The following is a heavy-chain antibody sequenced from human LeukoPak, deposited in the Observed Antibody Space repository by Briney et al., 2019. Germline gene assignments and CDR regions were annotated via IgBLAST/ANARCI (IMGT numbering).Heavy chain of an antibody. V-gene: IGHV3-21*01. Sequence: GGSLRLSCAASGFTFSSYSMNWVRQAPGKGLEWVSSISSSSSYIYYADSVKGRFTISRDNAKNSLYLQMNSLRAEDTAVYYCARVMNGDYRPFDYWGQGTLVTVSS. D-gene: IGHD4-17*01. J-gene: IGHJ4*02. CDR1: GFTFSSYS. CDR2: ISSSSSYI. CDR3: ARVMNGDYRPFDY.